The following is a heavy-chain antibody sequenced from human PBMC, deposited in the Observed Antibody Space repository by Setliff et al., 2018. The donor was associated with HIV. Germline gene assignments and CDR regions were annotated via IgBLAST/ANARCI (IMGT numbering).Heavy chain of an antibody. CDR3: ARQNSGWGVGLYYFDY. Sequence: SETLSLTCSVSGGSISSSSGYWVWIRQPPGKGLEWIGSIYYSGSVYYNPSLQSRVTISVDTPSNQFSLKLSSVTAADTALYYCARQNSGWGVGLYYFDYWGQGTLVTVSS. D-gene: IGHD6-19*01. V-gene: IGHV4-39*01. CDR1: GGSISSSSGY. CDR2: IYYSGSV. J-gene: IGHJ4*02.